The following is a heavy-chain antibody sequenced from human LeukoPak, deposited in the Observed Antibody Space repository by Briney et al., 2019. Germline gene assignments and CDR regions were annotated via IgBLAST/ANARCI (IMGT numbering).Heavy chain of an antibody. J-gene: IGHJ4*02. D-gene: IGHD1-26*01. CDR1: GGSISSSSYY. CDR2: IYYSGST. CDR3: ARHAIVGRVADY. Sequence: SETLSLTCTVSGGSISSSSYYWGWIRQPPGKGLEWIGSIYYSGSTYYNPSLKSRVTIFVDTSKNQFSLKLSSVTAADTAVYYCARHAIVGRVADYWGQGTLVTVSS. V-gene: IGHV4-39*01.